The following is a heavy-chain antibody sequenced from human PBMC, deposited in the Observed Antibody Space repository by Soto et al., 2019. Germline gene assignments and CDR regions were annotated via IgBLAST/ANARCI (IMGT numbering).Heavy chain of an antibody. CDR2: IYYSGST. CDR1: GGSISSSSYY. V-gene: IGHV4-39*01. J-gene: IGHJ4*02. D-gene: IGHD3-16*01. CDR3: ARLYDYIWGSYSREYYFDY. Sequence: PSETLSLTCTVPGGSISSSSYYWGWIRQPPGKGLEWIGSIYYSGSTHYNPSLKSRVTISVDTSKNQFSLKLSSVTAADTAVYYCARLYDYIWGSYSREYYFDYWGQGTLVTVSS.